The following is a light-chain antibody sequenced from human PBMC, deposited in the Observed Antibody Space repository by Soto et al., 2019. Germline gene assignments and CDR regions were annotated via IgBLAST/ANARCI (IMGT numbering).Light chain of an antibody. J-gene: IGKJ4*01. CDR1: QSVGSY. CDR3: QQRSNWPLT. CDR2: TAA. Sequence: EIVLTQSPATLSLSPGERATLSCRASQSVGSYLAWYQQKPGQAPRLLIYTAAKRATGIPARFSGSGSGTDFTLTSSSLEPEDFAVYYCQQRSNWPLTFGGGTKVEIK. V-gene: IGKV3-11*01.